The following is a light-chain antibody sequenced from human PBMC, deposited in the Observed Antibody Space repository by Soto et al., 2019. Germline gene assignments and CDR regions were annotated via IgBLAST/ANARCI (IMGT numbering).Light chain of an antibody. CDR2: AAS. CDR3: QHLNSYPIT. V-gene: IGKV1-39*01. J-gene: IGKJ5*01. Sequence: DIQITHSPSSLSASLGYRFTITFRASQSISSYLNWYQQKPGKAPKLLIYAASSLQSGVPSRFSGSGSGTDFTLTISSLQPEDFATYYCQHLNSYPITFGQGTRLEIK. CDR1: QSISSY.